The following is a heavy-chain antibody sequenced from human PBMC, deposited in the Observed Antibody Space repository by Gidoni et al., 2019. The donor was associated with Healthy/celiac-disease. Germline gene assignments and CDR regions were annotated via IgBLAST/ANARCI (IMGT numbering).Heavy chain of an antibody. CDR3: ARESIAAAVDAFDI. CDR1: GGSISSYY. CDR2: IYYSGST. Sequence: QVQLQESGPGLVKPSETLSLTCTVSGGSISSYYWSWIRQPPGKGLEWIGYIYYSGSTNYNPSLKSRVTISVDTSKNQFSLKLSSVTAADTAVYYCARESIAAAVDAFDIWGQGTMVTVSS. D-gene: IGHD6-13*01. J-gene: IGHJ3*02. V-gene: IGHV4-59*01.